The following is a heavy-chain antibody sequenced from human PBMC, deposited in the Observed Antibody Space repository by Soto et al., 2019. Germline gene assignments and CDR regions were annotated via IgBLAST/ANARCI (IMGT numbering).Heavy chain of an antibody. J-gene: IGHJ3*01. CDR3: ARDQLYYNDISGRPLNAFDV. D-gene: IGHD3-22*01. CDR2: IGLGSSTK. V-gene: IGHV3-48*01. CDR1: GFTFRNYG. Sequence: PEGSLRLSCAASGFTFRNYGMNWVRQAPGKGLEWVSYIGLGSSTKYYADSVEGRFTISRDNAKNSLYLQMNSLRAEDTAVYYCARDQLYYNDISGRPLNAFDVWGQGSMVTVSS.